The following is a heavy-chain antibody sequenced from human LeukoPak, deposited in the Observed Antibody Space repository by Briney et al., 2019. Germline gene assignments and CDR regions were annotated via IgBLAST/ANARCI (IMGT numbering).Heavy chain of an antibody. V-gene: IGHV3-48*02. CDR1: GFTFSSYT. J-gene: IGHJ4*02. CDR2: ISGGSSTI. Sequence: GGSLRLSCAASGFTFSSYTMHWVRQAPGKGLEWISSISGGSSTIYYADSVKGRFTISRDNARNSLYLQMNSLRDEDTAVYYCARRDYGSGSFFGIEYWGQGTLVTVSS. D-gene: IGHD3-10*01. CDR3: ARRDYGSGSFFGIEY.